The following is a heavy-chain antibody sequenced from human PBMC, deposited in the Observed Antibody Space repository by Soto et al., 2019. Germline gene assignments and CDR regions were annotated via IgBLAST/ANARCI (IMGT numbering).Heavy chain of an antibody. D-gene: IGHD5-18*01. CDR2: ISGSGGST. CDR1: GFTFSTYA. J-gene: IGHJ5*02. CDR3: AKSDTALSYGFDP. V-gene: IGHV3-23*01. Sequence: GGSLRLSCAASGFTFSTYAMSWVRQAPGKGLEWVSAISGSGGSTYYADSVEGRFTVSRDNSMNTLYMQMNSLRAEDTAVYYCAKSDTALSYGFDPWGQGPLVNVSS.